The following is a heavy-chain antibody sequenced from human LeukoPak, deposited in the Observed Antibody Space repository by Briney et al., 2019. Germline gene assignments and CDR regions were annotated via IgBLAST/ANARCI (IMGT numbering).Heavy chain of an antibody. CDR1: GGTFSSHA. V-gene: IGHV1-69*04. D-gene: IGHD3-3*01. J-gene: IGHJ5*02. Sequence: PRASVKVSCKASGGTFSSHAISWVRQAPGQGLEWMGRIIPILGIANYAQKFQGRVTITADKSTSTAYMELSSLRSEDTAVYYCARVPITIFGVVISGEGNWFDPWGQGTLVTVSS. CDR2: IIPILGIA. CDR3: ARVPITIFGVVISGEGNWFDP.